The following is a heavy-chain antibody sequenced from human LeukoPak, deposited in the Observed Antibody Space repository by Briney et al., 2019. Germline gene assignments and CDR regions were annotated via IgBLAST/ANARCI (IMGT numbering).Heavy chain of an antibody. J-gene: IGHJ4*02. CDR2: ISGSGGST. V-gene: IGHV3-23*01. CDR1: GFTFSSYW. Sequence: PGGSLRLSCAASGFTFSSYWMNWVRQAPGKGLEWVSAISGSGGSTYYADSVKGRFTISRDNSKNTLYLQMNSLRAEDTAVYYCARARGSSSSGPVYWGQGTLVTVSS. CDR3: ARARGSSSSGPVY. D-gene: IGHD6-6*01.